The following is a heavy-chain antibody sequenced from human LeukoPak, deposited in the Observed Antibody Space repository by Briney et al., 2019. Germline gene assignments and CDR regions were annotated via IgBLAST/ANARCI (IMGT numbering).Heavy chain of an antibody. Sequence: SETLSLTCTVSGGSISSYYWSWIRQPPGKGLEWIVDIYYSGSTNYNPSLKSRVTISVDTSKNQFSLRLSSVTAADTAVYYSARLASGSYGPLTPFDYWSQGTLVTVSS. J-gene: IGHJ4*02. D-gene: IGHD1-26*01. CDR3: ARLASGSYGPLTPFDY. CDR2: IYYSGST. V-gene: IGHV4-59*08. CDR1: GGSISSYY.